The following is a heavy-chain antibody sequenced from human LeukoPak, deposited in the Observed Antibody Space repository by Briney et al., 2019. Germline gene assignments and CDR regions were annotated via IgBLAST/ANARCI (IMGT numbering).Heavy chain of an antibody. J-gene: IGHJ3*02. V-gene: IGHV3-21*01. CDR3: TRRYCTSTACYAFDI. D-gene: IGHD2-2*01. Sequence: GGSLRLSCAASGFTFSGYTLNCVRQAPGRGLEWVSSISSSGAHSYYADSVRGRFTISRDNAKNSLFLQMDSLRAEDTALYYCTRRYCTSTACYAFDIWGQGTMVTVSS. CDR2: ISSSGAHS. CDR1: GFTFSGYT.